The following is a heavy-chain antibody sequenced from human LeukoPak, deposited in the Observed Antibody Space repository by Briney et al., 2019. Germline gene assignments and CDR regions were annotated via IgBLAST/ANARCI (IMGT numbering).Heavy chain of an antibody. Sequence: PGGSLRLSCAASGFTFSSYAMSWVRQVPGKGLEWVSAISGSGGNTYYADSVKGRFTISRDNSKNTLYLQMNSLRAEDTAVYYCARDVRMTYFDYWGQGTLVTVSS. D-gene: IGHD2-15*01. CDR3: ARDVRMTYFDY. CDR2: ISGSGGNT. J-gene: IGHJ4*02. CDR1: GFTFSSYA. V-gene: IGHV3-23*01.